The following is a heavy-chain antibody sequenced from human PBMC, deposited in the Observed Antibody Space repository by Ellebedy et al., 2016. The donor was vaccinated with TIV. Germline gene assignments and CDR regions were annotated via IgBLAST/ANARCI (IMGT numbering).Heavy chain of an antibody. CDR1: GGSISSSSYY. CDR3: ARQVVYGDPDY. V-gene: IGHV4-39*01. Sequence: GSLRLSCTVSGGSISSSSYYWGWIRQPPGKGLEWIGSIYYSGSTYYNPSLKSRFTISVDTSKNQFSLKLSAVTAADTAVYYCARQVVYGDPDYWGQGTLVTVSS. J-gene: IGHJ4*02. D-gene: IGHD4-17*01. CDR2: IYYSGST.